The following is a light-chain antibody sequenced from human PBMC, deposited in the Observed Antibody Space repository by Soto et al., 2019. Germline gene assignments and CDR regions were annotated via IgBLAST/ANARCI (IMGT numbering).Light chain of an antibody. Sequence: VLTQPRSVSGSPGQSVTTSCTGTSSDVGGYNYVSWYQHHPGKAPKLMIYDVDKRPSGVPGRFSGSKSGNTASLTISGLQAEDEADYYCCSYAGSYPFVFGTGTKVTVL. CDR1: SSDVGGYNY. CDR3: CSYAGSYPFV. V-gene: IGLV2-11*01. J-gene: IGLJ1*01. CDR2: DVD.